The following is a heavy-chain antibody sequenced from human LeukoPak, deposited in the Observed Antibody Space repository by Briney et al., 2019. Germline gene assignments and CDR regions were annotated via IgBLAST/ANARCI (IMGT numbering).Heavy chain of an antibody. CDR1: GGSISSSSYY. CDR2: IYYSGST. J-gene: IGHJ4*02. CDR3: ASTYWRYCSGGSCYQDY. V-gene: IGHV4-39*01. Sequence: PSETLSLTCTVSGGSISSSSYYWGWIRQPPGKGLEWIGSIYYSGSTYYNPSLKSRVTISVDTSNNQFSLKLSSVTAADTAVYYCASTYWRYCSGGSCYQDYWGQGTLVTVSS. D-gene: IGHD2-15*01.